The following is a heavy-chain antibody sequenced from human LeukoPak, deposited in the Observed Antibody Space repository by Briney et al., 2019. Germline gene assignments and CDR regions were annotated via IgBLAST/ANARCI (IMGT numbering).Heavy chain of an antibody. CDR1: GFTFSSYA. J-gene: IGHJ4*02. V-gene: IGHV3-30-3*01. CDR3: ARGSPYYYDSSGSYFDY. CDR2: ISYDGSNK. D-gene: IGHD3-22*01. Sequence: GGSLRLSCAASGFTFSSYAMHWVRQAPGKGLEWVAVISYDGSNKYYADSVKGRFTISRDNPKNTLYLQMNSLRAEDTAVYYCARGSPYYYDSSGSYFDYWGQGTLVTVSS.